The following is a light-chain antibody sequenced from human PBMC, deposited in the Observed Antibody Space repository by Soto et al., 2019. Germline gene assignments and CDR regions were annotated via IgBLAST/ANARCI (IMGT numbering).Light chain of an antibody. CDR1: SSDVGAYNY. CDR2: EVS. J-gene: IGLJ1*01. Sequence: QSALTQPASVSGSPGQSITISCTGTSSDVGAYNYVSWYQQHPGEAPKLMIYEVSERPSGVPDRFSGSKSSNTASLTVSGLQAEDEADYYCSSYAGSNNFVFGTGTKVTVL. V-gene: IGLV2-8*01. CDR3: SSYAGSNNFV.